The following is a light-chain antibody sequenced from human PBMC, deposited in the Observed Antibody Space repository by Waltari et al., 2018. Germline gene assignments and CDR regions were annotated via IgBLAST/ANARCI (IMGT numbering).Light chain of an antibody. CDR1: STDDGGYNY. V-gene: IGLV2-14*03. Sequence: QSALTQPASVSGPPGQSITISSTGTSTDDGGYNYVSWYQQHPGKAPKLMIYDVSNRPSGVSNRFSGSKSGNTASLTISGLQAEDEADYYCSSYISSSTLELFGGGTSLTVL. J-gene: IGLJ2*01. CDR3: SSYISSSTLEL. CDR2: DVS.